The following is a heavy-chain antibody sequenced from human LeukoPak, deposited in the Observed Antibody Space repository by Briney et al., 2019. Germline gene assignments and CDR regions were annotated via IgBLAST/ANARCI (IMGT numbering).Heavy chain of an antibody. Sequence: PGGSLRLSCAASGLTFSSFAMNWVRQAPGKGLEWVSAISGGGGSTYYADSVKGRLTISRDNSKNTLYLQMNSLRAEDTAVYYCAKEASRYYDSSGYYGYWGQGTLVTVSS. CDR1: GLTFSSFA. CDR3: AKEASRYYDSSGYYGY. V-gene: IGHV3-23*01. CDR2: ISGGGGST. J-gene: IGHJ4*02. D-gene: IGHD3-22*01.